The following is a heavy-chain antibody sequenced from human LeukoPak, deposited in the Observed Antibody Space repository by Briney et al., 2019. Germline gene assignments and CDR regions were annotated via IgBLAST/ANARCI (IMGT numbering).Heavy chain of an antibody. CDR3: ARDLFGSGSPALDY. CDR2: IYHSGST. CDR1: GFSISSGYY. V-gene: IGHV4-38-2*02. Sequence: SETLSLTCTVSGFSISSGYYWAWIRQPPGKGLEWIGYIYHSGSTYYNPSLKSRVTISVDRSKNQFSLKLSSVTAADTAVYYCARDLFGSGSPALDYWGQGTLVTVSS. J-gene: IGHJ4*02. D-gene: IGHD6-19*01.